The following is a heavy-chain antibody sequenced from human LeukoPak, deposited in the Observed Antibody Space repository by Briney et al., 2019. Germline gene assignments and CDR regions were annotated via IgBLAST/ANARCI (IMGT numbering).Heavy chain of an antibody. J-gene: IGHJ4*02. CDR2: IYYSGTT. CDR1: GGSISNYY. V-gene: IGHV4-59*01. D-gene: IGHD6-13*01. Sequence: LATLSLTCTVSGGSISNYYWSWIRQPPGKGLEWIGYIYYSGTTNYNPSLKSRVTISVDTSKNQFSLRLNSVTAADTAVYYCARGVYIAAAQYGYWGQGTLVTVSS. CDR3: ARGVYIAAAQYGY.